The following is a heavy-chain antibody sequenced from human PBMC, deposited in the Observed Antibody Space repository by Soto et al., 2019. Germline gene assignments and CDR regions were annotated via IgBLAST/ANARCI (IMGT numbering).Heavy chain of an antibody. V-gene: IGHV3-33*01. CDR1: GFTFSSYG. CDR2: IWYDGSNK. J-gene: IGHJ3*02. D-gene: IGHD3-10*01. CDR3: ARIISSKMADAFDI. Sequence: VGSLRLSCAASGFTFSSYGMHWVRQAPGKGLEWVAVIWYDGSNKYYADSVKGRFTISRDNSKNTLYLQMNSLRAEDTAVYYCARIISSKMADAFDIWGQGTMVTVSS.